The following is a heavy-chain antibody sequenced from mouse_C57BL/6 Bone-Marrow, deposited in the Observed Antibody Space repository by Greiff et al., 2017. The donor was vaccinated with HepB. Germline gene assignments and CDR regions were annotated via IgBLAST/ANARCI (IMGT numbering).Heavy chain of an antibody. D-gene: IGHD6-1*01. Sequence: VQLQQSGPELVKPGASVKLSCKASGYTFTSYWITWVKQRPGQGLEWIGDIYPGSGSTNYNEKFKSKATLTVDTSSSTAYMQLSSLTSEDSAVYYCARYPLLAYAMDYWGQGTSVTVSS. J-gene: IGHJ4*01. V-gene: IGHV1-55*01. CDR3: ARYPLLAYAMDY. CDR1: GYTFTSYW. CDR2: IYPGSGST.